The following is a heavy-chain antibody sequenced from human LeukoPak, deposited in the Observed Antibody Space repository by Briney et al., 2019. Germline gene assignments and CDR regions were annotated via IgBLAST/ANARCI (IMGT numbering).Heavy chain of an antibody. Sequence: NPSETLSLTCAVYGGSFSGYYWSWIRQPPGKGLEWIGEINHSGSTNYNPSLKSRVTISVDTSKNQFSLKLSSVTAADTAVYYCARHSAYYYGSGSYPPDYWGQGTLVTVSS. CDR1: GGSFSGYY. CDR2: INHSGST. J-gene: IGHJ4*02. CDR3: ARHSAYYYGSGSYPPDY. V-gene: IGHV4-34*01. D-gene: IGHD3-10*01.